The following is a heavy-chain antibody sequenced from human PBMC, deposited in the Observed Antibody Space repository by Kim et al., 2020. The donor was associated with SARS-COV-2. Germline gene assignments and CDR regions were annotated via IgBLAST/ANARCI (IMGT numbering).Heavy chain of an antibody. V-gene: IGHV4-38-2*02. J-gene: IGHJ4*02. CDR1: GSSISSGYY. CDR3: ARGSHGDILTGYYP. D-gene: IGHD3-9*01. Sequence: SETLSLTCTVSGSSISSGYYWGWIRQPPGKGLEWIGSIYHSGSTYYNPSLKSRVTISVDTSKIQFSLKLSSVTAADTAVYYCARGSHGDILTGYYPWGQGTLVTVSS. CDR2: IYHSGST.